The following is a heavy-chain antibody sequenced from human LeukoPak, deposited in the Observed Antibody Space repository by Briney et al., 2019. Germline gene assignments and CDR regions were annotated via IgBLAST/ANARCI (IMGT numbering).Heavy chain of an antibody. J-gene: IGHJ4*02. Sequence: GGPLTLPCSASGFTFSSYALLWLRQAPPKGLEYVSAISSNRGSTYYPDSVKGRFTISRDNSKNTLYLQINSLSAEDPAVYYCVKDRGDCVVVVAASLCHYYFDYWGQGTLVTVSS. CDR3: VKDRGDCVVVVAASLCHYYFDY. CDR1: GFTFSSYA. CDR2: ISSNRGST. D-gene: IGHD2-15*01. V-gene: IGHV3-64D*06.